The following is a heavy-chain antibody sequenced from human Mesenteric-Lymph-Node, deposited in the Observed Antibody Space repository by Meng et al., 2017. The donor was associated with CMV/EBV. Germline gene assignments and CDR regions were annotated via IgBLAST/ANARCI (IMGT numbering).Heavy chain of an antibody. CDR3: AKDQGYYDFWSGSIGGDY. V-gene: IGHV3-23*01. CDR1: GFTFSNYA. CDR2: IGGSGDST. D-gene: IGHD3-3*01. J-gene: IGHJ4*02. Sequence: GGSLRLSYAASGFTFSNYAMSWVRQAPGKGLELVSAIGGSGDSTYNTNSVKGRFTISRDNSKNTLYLQMNSLRAEDTAVYYCAKDQGYYDFWSGSIGGDYWGQGTLVTVSS.